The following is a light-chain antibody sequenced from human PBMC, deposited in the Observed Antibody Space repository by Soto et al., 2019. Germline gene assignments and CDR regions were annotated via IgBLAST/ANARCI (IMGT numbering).Light chain of an antibody. CDR2: GVT. V-gene: IGLV2-14*01. CDR1: HNDIGTYDY. J-gene: IGLJ1*01. Sequence: QSALTQPTSVSGSPGQSIAISCTGNHNDIGTYDYVSWYQHHPGRAPRLLIHGVTTRASGISDRFSASKSGLTASLTISGLQPEDEADYYCSSFTSNRIYGFGPGTKV. CDR3: SSFTSNRIYG.